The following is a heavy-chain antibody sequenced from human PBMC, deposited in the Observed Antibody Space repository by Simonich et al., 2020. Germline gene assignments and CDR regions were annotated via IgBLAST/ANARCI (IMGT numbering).Heavy chain of an antibody. D-gene: IGHD6-13*01. J-gene: IGHJ3*02. CDR3: ARHAGFAFDI. CDR1: GGSISSSSYY. V-gene: IGHV4-39*01. CDR2: IYYSGTT. Sequence: QLQLQESGPGLVKPSETLSLTCTVSGGSISSSSYYWGWIRPPPGKGLEWIGSIYYSGTTNYNPSLKSRVTISVDTSKNQFSLKLSSVTAADTAVYYCARHAGFAFDIWGQGTMVTVSS.